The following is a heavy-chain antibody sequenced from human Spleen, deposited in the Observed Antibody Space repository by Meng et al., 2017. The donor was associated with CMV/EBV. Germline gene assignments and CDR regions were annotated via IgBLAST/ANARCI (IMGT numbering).Heavy chain of an antibody. Sequence: ASVKVSCKASGYTFTGYYMHWVRQAPGQGLEWMGWINPNSGGTNYAQKLQGRVTMTTDTSTSTAYMELRSLRSDDTAVYYCARDGSAIGYDFWSGYFHPNWFDPWGQGTLVTVSS. J-gene: IGHJ5*02. CDR1: GYTFTGYY. V-gene: IGHV1-2*02. CDR2: INPNSGGT. CDR3: ARDGSAIGYDFWSGYFHPNWFDP. D-gene: IGHD3-3*01.